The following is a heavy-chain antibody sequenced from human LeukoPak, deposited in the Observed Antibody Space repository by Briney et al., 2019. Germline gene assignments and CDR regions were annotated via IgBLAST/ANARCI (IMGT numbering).Heavy chain of an antibody. Sequence: GGSLRLSCTVSGFTVSSNSMSWVRQAPGKGLVWVSRINSDGSRTNYADSVQGRFTISSDNAKNTLYLQMNSLRVEDTAVYYCARFSSGWSPSGFDYWGQGTLVTVSS. D-gene: IGHD6-19*01. CDR3: ARFSSGWSPSGFDY. CDR2: INSDGSRT. CDR1: GFTVSSNS. J-gene: IGHJ4*02. V-gene: IGHV3-74*01.